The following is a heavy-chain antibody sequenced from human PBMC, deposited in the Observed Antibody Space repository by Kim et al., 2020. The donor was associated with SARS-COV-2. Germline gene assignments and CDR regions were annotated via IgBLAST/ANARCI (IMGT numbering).Heavy chain of an antibody. Sequence: SETLSLICAVYSGSFSDNYWNWVRQAPGKGLEWIGEITHTGTTAYNVSLKSRVTMSVDPSKNQFSLKMRAVTAADTAKYFCVRGARHLGDSRGWFGP. J-gene: IGHJ5*02. CDR3: VRGARHLGDSRGWFGP. V-gene: IGHV4-34*01. CDR2: ITHTGTT. CDR1: SGSFSDNY. D-gene: IGHD6-19*01.